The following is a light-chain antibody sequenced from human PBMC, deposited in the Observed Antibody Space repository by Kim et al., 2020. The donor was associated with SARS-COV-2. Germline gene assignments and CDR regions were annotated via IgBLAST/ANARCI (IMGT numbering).Light chain of an antibody. V-gene: IGKV3-20*01. Sequence: GERPRPPCRASQSIDNNYLAWYQQKPAQAPSLLISVASTRATDIPDRFSGSGSGTDFTLTISRLEPEDFAVYFCQHYDASPLYSFGQGTKLEI. J-gene: IGKJ2*03. CDR3: QHYDASPLYS. CDR1: QSIDNNY. CDR2: VAS.